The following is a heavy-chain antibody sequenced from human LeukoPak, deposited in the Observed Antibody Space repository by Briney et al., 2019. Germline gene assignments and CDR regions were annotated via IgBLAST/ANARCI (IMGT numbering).Heavy chain of an antibody. CDR3: ARDDDANWFDP. Sequence: GASVKVSCKASGYTFTGYYMHWVRQAPGQGLEWMGWISAYNGNTNYAQKLQGRVTMTTDTSTSTAYMELRSLRSDDTAVYYCARDDDANWFDPWGQGTLVTVSS. V-gene: IGHV1-18*04. CDR1: GYTFTGYY. CDR2: ISAYNGNT. J-gene: IGHJ5*02. D-gene: IGHD1-1*01.